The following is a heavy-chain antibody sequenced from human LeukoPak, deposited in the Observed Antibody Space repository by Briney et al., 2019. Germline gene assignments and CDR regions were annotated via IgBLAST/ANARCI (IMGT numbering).Heavy chain of an antibody. J-gene: IGHJ4*02. D-gene: IGHD6-13*01. CDR1: GYTFTSYG. CDR3: ARDRIAAAGEAYDY. Sequence: GASVEVSCKASGYTFTSYGISWVRQAPGQGLEWMGWISAYNGNTNYAQKLQGRVTMTTDTSTSTAYMELRSLRSDDTAVYYCARDRIAAAGEAYDYWGQGTLVTVSS. CDR2: ISAYNGNT. V-gene: IGHV1-18*01.